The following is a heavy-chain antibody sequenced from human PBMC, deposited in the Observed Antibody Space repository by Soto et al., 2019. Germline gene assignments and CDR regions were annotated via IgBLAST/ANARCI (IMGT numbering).Heavy chain of an antibody. Sequence: PSETLSLTCTVSGGSISSYYWSWIRQPPGKGLEWIGYIYYSGSTNYNPSLKSRVTISVDTSKNQFSLKLSSVTAADTAVYYCARAFRSYYDFDYWGQGTLVTVSS. J-gene: IGHJ4*02. V-gene: IGHV4-59*01. CDR3: ARAFRSYYDFDY. D-gene: IGHD3-3*01. CDR1: GGSISSYY. CDR2: IYYSGST.